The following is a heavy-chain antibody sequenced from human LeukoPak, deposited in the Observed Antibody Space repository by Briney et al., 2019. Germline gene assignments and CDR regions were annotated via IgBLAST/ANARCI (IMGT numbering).Heavy chain of an antibody. V-gene: IGHV3-15*05. CDR2: IKSKTDGETT. J-gene: IGHJ4*02. Sequence: GGSLRLSCAASGLTFSNAWMTWVRQAPGKGLEWVGRIKSKTDGETTDYAAPVKGRFTISRDDSKNTLYLQMNSLNTEDTAMYYCTTEKTYHYGSGSYPFDYWGQGTLVTVSS. CDR3: TTEKTYHYGSGSYPFDY. D-gene: IGHD3-10*01. CDR1: GLTFSNAW.